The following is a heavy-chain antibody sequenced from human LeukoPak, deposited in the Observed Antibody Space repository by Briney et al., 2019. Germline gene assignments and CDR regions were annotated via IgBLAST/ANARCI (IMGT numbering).Heavy chain of an antibody. CDR2: IGGSGGSS. J-gene: IGHJ4*02. D-gene: IGHD6-13*01. CDR1: GFTFSSYA. Sequence: PGWSLRLSCAASGFTFSSYAMSWVRQAPGKGLNWVSRIGGSGGSSDYADSVKGRFTISRDNSKNSLYLQMNSLRAEDTAVYYCAKVETAAAATLRGFDYWGQGTLVTVSS. V-gene: IGHV3-23*01. CDR3: AKVETAAAATLRGFDY.